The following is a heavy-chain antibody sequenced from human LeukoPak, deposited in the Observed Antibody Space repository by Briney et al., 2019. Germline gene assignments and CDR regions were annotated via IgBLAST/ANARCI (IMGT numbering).Heavy chain of an antibody. Sequence: SETLSLTCTVSGGSISSSSYYWGWIRQPPGKGLEWIGSMYYSGSTYYNPSLKSRVTISVDTSKNQFSLKLSSVTAADTAVYYCARRVNHYDSSGYHDAFDIWGQGTMVTVSS. CDR1: GGSISSSSYY. D-gene: IGHD3-22*01. J-gene: IGHJ3*02. V-gene: IGHV4-39*07. CDR3: ARRVNHYDSSGYHDAFDI. CDR2: MYYSGST.